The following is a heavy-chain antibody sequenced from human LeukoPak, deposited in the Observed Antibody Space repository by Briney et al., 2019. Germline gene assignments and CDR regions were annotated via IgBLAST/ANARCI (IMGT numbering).Heavy chain of an antibody. CDR3: ARLWYYDFWSGYYRGDDYFDY. D-gene: IGHD3-3*01. CDR1: GGSISSGSYY. CDR2: IYTSGST. J-gene: IGHJ4*02. Sequence: SETLSLTCTASGGSISSGSYYWSWIRQPAGKGLEWIGRIYTSGSTNYNPSLKSRVTISVDTSKNQFSLKLSSVTAADTAVYYCARLWYYDFWSGYYRGDDYFDYWGQGTLVTVSS. V-gene: IGHV4-61*02.